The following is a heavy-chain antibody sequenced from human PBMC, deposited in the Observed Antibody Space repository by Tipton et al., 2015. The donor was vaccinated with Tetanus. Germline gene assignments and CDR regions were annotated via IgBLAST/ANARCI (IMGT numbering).Heavy chain of an antibody. J-gene: IGHJ4*02. CDR3: ARVALTGTPFDY. Sequence: LRLSCVGYGESLRDYFWTWIRQPPGKGLEWIGEINHGGDTNFSPSLKSRVSMSVDTSKRQFSLSLTSVTAADTAVYYCARVALTGTPFDYWGQGTLVTASS. D-gene: IGHD3-9*01. CDR2: INHGGDT. CDR1: GESLRDYF. V-gene: IGHV4-34*01.